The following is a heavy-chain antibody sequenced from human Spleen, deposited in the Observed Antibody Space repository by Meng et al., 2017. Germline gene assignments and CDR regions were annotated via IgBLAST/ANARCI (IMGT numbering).Heavy chain of an antibody. J-gene: IGHJ4*02. CDR1: GYTFATYD. V-gene: IGHV1-3*01. CDR3: ARQYCSGGTCYSFFDY. D-gene: IGHD2-15*01. CDR2: INVGYGNT. Sequence: ASVKVSCTASGYTFATYDMHWVRQAPGQRLEWMGWINVGYGNTNYSQKFQGRLTITRDTSADTVYMDLSSLRSEDTAVYYCARQYCSGGTCYSFFDYWSQGTLVTVSS.